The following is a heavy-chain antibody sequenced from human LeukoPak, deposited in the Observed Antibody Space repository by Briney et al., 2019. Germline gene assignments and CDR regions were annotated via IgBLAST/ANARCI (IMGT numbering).Heavy chain of an antibody. CDR2: ISSTSSTI. J-gene: IGHJ4*02. V-gene: IGHV3-48*02. CDR1: GFTFSYYS. CDR3: ARGRTDFDY. Sequence: VGSLCLSRAASGFTFSYYSINWVRQAPGKGLEWVSYISSTSSTIYYTDSVKGRFTISRDNAKNSLYLQMNSLRDEDTAMYYCARGRTDFDYWGRGTWVPFSS.